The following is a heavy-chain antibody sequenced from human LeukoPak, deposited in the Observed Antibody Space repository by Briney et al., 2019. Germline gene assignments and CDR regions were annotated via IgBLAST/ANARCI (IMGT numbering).Heavy chain of an antibody. D-gene: IGHD5-12*01. V-gene: IGHV1-69*13. CDR1: GGTFSSYA. J-gene: IGHJ4*02. CDR2: IIPIFGTA. CDR3: ARGQRGYSGYDLNY. Sequence: SVKVPCKASGGTFSSYAISWVRQAPGQGLEWMGGIIPIFGTANYAQKFQGRVTITADESTSTAYMELSSLRSEDTAVYYCARGQRGYSGYDLNYWGQGTLVTVSS.